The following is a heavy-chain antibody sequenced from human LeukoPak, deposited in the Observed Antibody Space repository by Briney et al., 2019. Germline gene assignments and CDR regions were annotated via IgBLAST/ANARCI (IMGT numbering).Heavy chain of an antibody. CDR2: INHSGST. CDR3: ARAVVTRYYMDV. D-gene: IGHD2-21*02. CDR1: GGSFSGYY. J-gene: IGHJ6*03. Sequence: SETLSLTCAVYGGSFSGYYWSWIRQPPGKGLEWIGEINHSGSTNYNPSLKSRVTISVDTSKNQFSLKLSSVTAADTAVYYCARAVVTRYYMDVWGKGTTVTVSS. V-gene: IGHV4-34*01.